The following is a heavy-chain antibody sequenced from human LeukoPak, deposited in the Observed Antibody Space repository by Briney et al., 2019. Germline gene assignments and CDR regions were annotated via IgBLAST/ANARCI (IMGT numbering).Heavy chain of an antibody. D-gene: IGHD6-13*01. CDR1: GGSISSGDYY. J-gene: IGHJ4*02. CDR2: IYYSGST. CDR3: ARVAIAAAGTTSFDY. V-gene: IGHV4-30-4*08. Sequence: PSQTLSLTCTVSGGSISSGDYYWSWIRQPPGKGLEWIGYIYYSGSTYYNPSLKSRVTISVDTSKNQFSLKLSSVTAADTAVYYCARVAIAAAGTTSFDYWGQGTLVTVSS.